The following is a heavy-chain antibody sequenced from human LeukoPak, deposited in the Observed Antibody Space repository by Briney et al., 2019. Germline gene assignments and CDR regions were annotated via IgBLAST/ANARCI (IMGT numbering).Heavy chain of an antibody. CDR1: GFTFDDYA. CDR3: AKEDSSGRSY. CDR2: ISWNSGSI. D-gene: IGHD6-19*01. V-gene: IGHV3-9*01. J-gene: IGHJ4*02. Sequence: SLRLSCAASGFTFDDYAMHWVRQAPGKGLEWVSGISWNSGSIGYADSVKGRFTISRDNAKNSLYLQMNSLRPEDTALYYCAKEDSSGRSYWGQGTLVTVSS.